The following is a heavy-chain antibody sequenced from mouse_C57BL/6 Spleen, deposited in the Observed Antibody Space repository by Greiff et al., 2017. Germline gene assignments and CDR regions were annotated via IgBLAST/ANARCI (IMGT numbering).Heavy chain of an antibody. D-gene: IGHD2-1*01. CDR2: IYPGDGDT. CDR3: ARGGGNQAWFAY. CDR1: GYAFSSYW. Sequence: QVQLKQSGAELVKPGASVKISCKASGYAFSSYWMNWVKQRPGKGLEWIGQIYPGDGDTNYNGKFKGKATLTADKSSSTAYMQRSSLTSEDSAVYFCARGGGNQAWFAYWGQGTLVTVSA. V-gene: IGHV1-80*01. J-gene: IGHJ3*01.